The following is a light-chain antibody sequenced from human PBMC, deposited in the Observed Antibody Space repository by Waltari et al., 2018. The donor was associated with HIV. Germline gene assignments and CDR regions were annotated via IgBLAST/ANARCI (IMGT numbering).Light chain of an antibody. CDR1: QDIGNS. J-gene: IGKJ5*01. CDR3: QQYDNLPIT. Sequence: DIQMTQFPSSLSASVGDRVTITCRASQDIGNSLIWYQQRPAEAPKLLIYDASNLETGVPSSFSGSGSGTYFTFTIASLQPEDVATYFCQQYDNLPITFGQGTRLEIK. CDR2: DAS. V-gene: IGKV1-33*01.